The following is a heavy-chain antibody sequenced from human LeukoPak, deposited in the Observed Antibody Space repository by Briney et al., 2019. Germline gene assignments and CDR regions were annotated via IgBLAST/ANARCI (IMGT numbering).Heavy chain of an antibody. CDR3: ARERHCSGTSCYLHYFDY. D-gene: IGHD2-2*01. Sequence: SETLSLTCAVYGGSFSGYYWSWIRQPPGKGLEWIGEINHSGSTNYNPSLKSRVTISVDTSKNQFSLKLSSVTAADTAVYYCARERHCSGTSCYLHYFDYWGQGTLVTVSS. CDR2: INHSGST. CDR1: GGSFSGYY. J-gene: IGHJ4*02. V-gene: IGHV4-34*01.